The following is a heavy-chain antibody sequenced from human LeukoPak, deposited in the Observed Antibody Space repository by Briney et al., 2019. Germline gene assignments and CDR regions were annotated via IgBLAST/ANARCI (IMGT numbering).Heavy chain of an antibody. Sequence: GGSLRLSCAASGFSFSRYLMHWVRQAPGKGLVWVSRIDDDGSDTDYADSVKGRFTISRDNAKNTLYLQMNSLRAEDTAVYYCARVGALCYPDYWGQGTLVTVSS. CDR3: ARVGALCYPDY. J-gene: IGHJ4*02. V-gene: IGHV3-74*01. CDR1: GFSFSRYL. D-gene: IGHD1-26*01. CDR2: IDDDGSDT.